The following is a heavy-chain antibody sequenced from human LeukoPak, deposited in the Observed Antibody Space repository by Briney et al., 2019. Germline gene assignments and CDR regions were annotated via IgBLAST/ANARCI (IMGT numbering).Heavy chain of an antibody. CDR1: KFSFSAYW. J-gene: IGHJ6*02. V-gene: IGHV3-74*01. CDR2: INSDGRRT. D-gene: IGHD2-2*01. Sequence: PGGSLRLSCAASKFSFSAYWMHWVRQAPGKGLVWVSRINSDGRRTNYADSVKGRFTISRDNAKNTLYLQMNSLRAEDTAVYYCARDLVVPAAMRGYYYYGMDVWGQGTTVTVSS. CDR3: ARDLVVPAAMRGYYYYGMDV.